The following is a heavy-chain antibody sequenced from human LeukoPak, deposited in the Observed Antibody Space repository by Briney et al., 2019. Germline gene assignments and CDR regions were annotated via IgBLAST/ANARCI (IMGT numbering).Heavy chain of an antibody. CDR1: GFTFSSYT. CDR2: IYSSSSTI. J-gene: IGHJ4*02. D-gene: IGHD3-3*01. Sequence: GGSLRLSCAASGFTFSSYTMNWVRQAPGKGLEWVSSIYSSSSTIYYADSVKGRFTISRDNAKNSLYLQMNSLRAEDTAVYYCARNEAYDFWSGYRPLDYWGQGTLVTVSS. V-gene: IGHV3-48*01. CDR3: ARNEAYDFWSGYRPLDY.